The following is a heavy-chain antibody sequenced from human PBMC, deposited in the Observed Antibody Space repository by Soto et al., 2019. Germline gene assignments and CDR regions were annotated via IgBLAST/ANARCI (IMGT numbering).Heavy chain of an antibody. CDR1: GYTFTSYD. CDR3: ARGYEGHYDFWRFDP. Sequence: QVQLVKSGAEVKKPGASVKVSCKASGYTFTSYDINWVRQATGQGLEWMGWMNPNSGNTGYAQKFQGRVSMTRNTSLRTAYMELSSLRSEDTAVYYCARGYEGHYDFWRFDPWGQGTLVTVSS. V-gene: IGHV1-8*01. D-gene: IGHD3-3*01. CDR2: MNPNSGNT. J-gene: IGHJ5*02.